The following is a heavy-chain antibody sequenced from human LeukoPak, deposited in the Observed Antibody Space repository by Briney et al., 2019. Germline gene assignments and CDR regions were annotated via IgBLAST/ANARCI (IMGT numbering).Heavy chain of an antibody. CDR1: GDSVYSGSSA. V-gene: IGHV6-1*01. J-gene: IGHJ4*02. CDR3: ARNLRPDFDY. Sequence: SQTLSLTCAISGDSVYSGSSAWSWIRQSPSRGLAWLGRTYYRSKWNHDYAESVKSRITINPDTSKNEFSLQLNSVTPEDTAVYYCARNLRPDFDYWGQGTLVTVSS. CDR2: TYYRSKWNH.